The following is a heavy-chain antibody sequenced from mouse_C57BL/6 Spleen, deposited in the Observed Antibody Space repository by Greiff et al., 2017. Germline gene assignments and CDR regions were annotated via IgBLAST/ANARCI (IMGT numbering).Heavy chain of an antibody. J-gene: IGHJ2*01. CDR2: IDPANGNT. CDR1: GFNIKNNY. Sequence: VQLQQSVAELVRPGASVKLSCTASGFNIKNNYMHWVKQRPEQGLEWIGRIDPANGNTKYAPKFQGKATITADTSSNTAYLQLSSLTSEDTAIYYCARRGYYGSSYLFDYWGQGTTLTVSS. CDR3: ARRGYYGSSYLFDY. V-gene: IGHV14-3*01. D-gene: IGHD1-1*01.